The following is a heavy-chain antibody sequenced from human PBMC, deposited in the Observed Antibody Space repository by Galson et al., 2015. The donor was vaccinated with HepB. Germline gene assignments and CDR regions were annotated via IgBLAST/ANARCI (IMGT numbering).Heavy chain of an antibody. CDR2: IWFDGSNK. J-gene: IGHJ3*01. CDR1: GFTFSSYA. D-gene: IGHD6-19*01. V-gene: IGHV3-33*06. CDR3: AKDGGAVADTYDAFDF. Sequence: SLRLSCAASGFTFSSYAMHWVRQAPGKGLEWVSIIWFDGSNKYFADSVKGRFTISRDNSKNTLYLQMNTLRVEDTAVYYCAKDGGAVADTYDAFDFWGQGTMVTVSA.